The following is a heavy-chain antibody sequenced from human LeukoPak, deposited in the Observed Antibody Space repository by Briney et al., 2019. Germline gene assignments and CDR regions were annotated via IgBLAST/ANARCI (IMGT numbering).Heavy chain of an antibody. Sequence: SETLSLTCTVSGGSISSSYWSWIRQAPGKGLEWIGYIYYSGSTSYNPSLKSRVTISVDTSKNQFSLELTSVTAADTAVYYCARPQGMIVANFDYWGQGTLATVPS. D-gene: IGHD3-22*01. J-gene: IGHJ4*02. CDR1: GGSISSSY. CDR2: IYYSGST. V-gene: IGHV4-59*08. CDR3: ARPQGMIVANFDY.